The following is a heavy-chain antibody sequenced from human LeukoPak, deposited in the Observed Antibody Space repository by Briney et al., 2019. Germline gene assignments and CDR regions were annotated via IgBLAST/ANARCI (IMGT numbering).Heavy chain of an antibody. Sequence: ASVKVSCKASGYTFTGYYMHWVRQAPGQGLEWMGWINPNSGGTNYAQEFQGRVTMTRDTSISTAYMELSRLRSDDTAVYYCAKPRRGSDDWFDPWGQGTLVTVSS. J-gene: IGHJ5*02. V-gene: IGHV1-2*02. CDR1: GYTFTGYY. CDR2: INPNSGGT. D-gene: IGHD1-14*01. CDR3: AKPRRGSDDWFDP.